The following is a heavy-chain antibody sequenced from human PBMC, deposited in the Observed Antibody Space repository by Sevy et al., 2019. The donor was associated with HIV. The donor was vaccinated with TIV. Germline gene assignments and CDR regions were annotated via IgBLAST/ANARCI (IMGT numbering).Heavy chain of an antibody. CDR3: AKKEGRCSGSSCYFFNWFDP. V-gene: IGHV3-30*18. D-gene: IGHD2-15*01. CDR2: ISYDGSNK. Sequence: GGSLRLSCAASGFTFSSYGMHWVRQAPGKGLEWVAVISYDGSNKYYADSVKGRFTISRDNSKNTLYLQMNSLRAEDTAVYYCAKKEGRCSGSSCYFFNWFDPWGQGTLVTVSS. CDR1: GFTFSSYG. J-gene: IGHJ5*02.